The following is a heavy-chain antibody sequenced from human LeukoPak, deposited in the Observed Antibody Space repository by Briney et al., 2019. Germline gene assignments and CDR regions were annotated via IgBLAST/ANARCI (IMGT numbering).Heavy chain of an antibody. D-gene: IGHD1-14*01. V-gene: IGHV3-53*01. CDR3: AIIVGVPGYFDY. J-gene: IGHJ4*02. CDR2: VYSSGTT. Sequence: GGSLRLSCAASGFTVSSNHLTWVRQAPGKGLEWVSLVYSSGTTYYADSVKGRFIISRDNSKNTVYLQMNSLRVEDTAVYYCAIIVGVPGYFDYWGQGTLVTVSS. CDR1: GFTVSSNH.